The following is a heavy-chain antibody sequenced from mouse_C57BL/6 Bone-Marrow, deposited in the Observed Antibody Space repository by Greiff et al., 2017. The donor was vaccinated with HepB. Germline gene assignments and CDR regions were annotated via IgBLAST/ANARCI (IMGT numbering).Heavy chain of an antibody. V-gene: IGHV5-4*01. CDR3: ARAPYGSSEAWFAY. Sequence: VVESGGGLVKPGGSLKLSCAASGFTFSSYAMSWVRQTPEKRLEWVATISDGGSYTYYPDNVKGRFTISRDNAKNNLYLQMSHLKSEDTAMYYCARAPYGSSEAWFAYWGQGTLVTVSA. D-gene: IGHD1-1*01. CDR1: GFTFSSYA. CDR2: ISDGGSYT. J-gene: IGHJ3*01.